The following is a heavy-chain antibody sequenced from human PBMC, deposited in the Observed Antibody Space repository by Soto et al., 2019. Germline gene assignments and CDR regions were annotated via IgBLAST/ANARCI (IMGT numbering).Heavy chain of an antibody. CDR2: ISGSDGST. J-gene: IGHJ5*02. D-gene: IGHD3-3*01. V-gene: IGHV3-23*01. Sequence: EVQLLESGGGLVQPGGSLRLSCAASGFTFSNHAMNWVRQAPGKGLEWVSAISGSDGSTSYADSVKGRFTISRDNSKNTLYLQMNSLRVEDTAVYYCAKDQRVVSGIYNWFGPWGQGTLVTVS. CDR3: AKDQRVVSGIYNWFGP. CDR1: GFTFSNHA.